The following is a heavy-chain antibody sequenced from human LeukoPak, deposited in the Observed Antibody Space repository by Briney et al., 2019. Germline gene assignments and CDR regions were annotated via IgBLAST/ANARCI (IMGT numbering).Heavy chain of an antibody. Sequence: ASVKVSCKASGYTFSGYYLHWVRQAPGQGLEWMGWIDPNSGDTNYAQKFQGRVTMTRDTSIGTADMELSRLRSDDTAVYYCARGLAGDGRTFDYWGQGTLVTVSS. V-gene: IGHV1-2*02. CDR3: ARGLAGDGRTFDY. CDR2: IDPNSGDT. CDR1: GYTFSGYY. J-gene: IGHJ4*02. D-gene: IGHD2-21*02.